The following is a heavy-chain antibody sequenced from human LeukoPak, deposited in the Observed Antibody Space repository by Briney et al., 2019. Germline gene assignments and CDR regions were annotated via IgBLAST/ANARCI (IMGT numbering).Heavy chain of an antibody. D-gene: IGHD6-19*01. CDR2: IYYSGST. J-gene: IGHJ2*01. CDR3: ARVGSGWGRYFDL. Sequence: KPSETLSLTCTVSGGSISSYYWSWIRQPPGKGLEWIGYIYYSGSTNYNPSLKSRVTISVDTSKNQFSLKLSSVTAADTAVYYCARVGSGWGRYFDLWGRGTLVTVS. CDR1: GGSISSYY. V-gene: IGHV4-59*01.